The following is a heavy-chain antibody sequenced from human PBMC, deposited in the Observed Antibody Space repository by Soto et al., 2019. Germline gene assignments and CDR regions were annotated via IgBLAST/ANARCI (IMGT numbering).Heavy chain of an antibody. CDR2: ISSSSSYI. D-gene: IGHD6-6*01. J-gene: IGHJ6*03. Sequence: GGSLRLSCAASGFTFSSYSMNWVRQAPGKGLEWVSSISSSSSYIYYADSVKGRFTISRDNAKNSLYLQMNSLRAEDTAVYYCARGLPAARQPYYYYYYMDVWGKGTTVTVSS. CDR3: ARGLPAARQPYYYYYYMDV. CDR1: GFTFSSYS. V-gene: IGHV3-21*01.